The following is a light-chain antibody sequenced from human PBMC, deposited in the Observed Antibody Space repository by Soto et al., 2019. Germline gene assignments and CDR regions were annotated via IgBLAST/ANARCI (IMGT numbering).Light chain of an antibody. V-gene: IGLV2-14*03. J-gene: IGLJ1*01. CDR1: SSDIGSYDH. Sequence: QSVLTQPASVSGSPGQSITISCSGTSSDIGSYDHVAWYQQFPGKSPKLIIYAVSDRPSGVSDRFSGSKSGISAPLTISGLQTEDEADYYCISYTDRQSYLFXTGTKVTVL. CDR3: ISYTDRQSYL. CDR2: AVS.